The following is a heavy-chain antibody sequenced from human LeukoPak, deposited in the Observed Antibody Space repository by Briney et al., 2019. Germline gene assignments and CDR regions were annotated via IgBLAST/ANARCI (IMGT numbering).Heavy chain of an antibody. V-gene: IGHV5-51*01. Sequence: ESLRISCKGSGYSFTSSWIGWVRQMPGKGLEWMGIIYPGDSDTRYSPSFQGQVTISADKSISTAYLQWSSLKASDTAMYYCARQSLSYYYGSGSYRHYYYYYMDVWGKGTTVTVSS. CDR1: GYSFTSSW. CDR3: ARQSLSYYYGSGSYRHYYYYYMDV. D-gene: IGHD3-10*01. CDR2: IYPGDSDT. J-gene: IGHJ6*03.